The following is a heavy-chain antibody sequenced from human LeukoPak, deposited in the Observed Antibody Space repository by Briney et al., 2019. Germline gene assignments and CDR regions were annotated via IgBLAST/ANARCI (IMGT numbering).Heavy chain of an antibody. CDR3: ARDRRDGYNVLDY. V-gene: IGHV3-7*03. D-gene: IGHD5-24*01. J-gene: IGHJ4*02. Sequence: PGGSLRLSCAASGFTFSSYAMSWVRQAPEKGLEWVANMKQDGSETYYVDSVKGRFTISRDNAKNSLYLQMNSLRAEDTAMYYCARDRRDGYNVLDYWGQGTLVTVSS. CDR2: MKQDGSET. CDR1: GFTFSSYA.